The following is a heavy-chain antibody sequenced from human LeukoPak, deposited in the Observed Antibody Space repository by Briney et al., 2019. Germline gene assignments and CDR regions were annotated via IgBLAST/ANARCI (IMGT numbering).Heavy chain of an antibody. V-gene: IGHV4-28*01. D-gene: IGHD1-26*01. Sequence: SETLSLTCAVSGYSINSSNWWSWIRQPPGKGLEWIGYIYYSGSTYYNPSLKSRVTMSVDTSKNQFSLKLSSVTAVDTAVYYCARRARGNGMDVWGQGTTVTVSS. J-gene: IGHJ6*02. CDR3: ARRARGNGMDV. CDR2: IYYSGST. CDR1: GYSINSSNW.